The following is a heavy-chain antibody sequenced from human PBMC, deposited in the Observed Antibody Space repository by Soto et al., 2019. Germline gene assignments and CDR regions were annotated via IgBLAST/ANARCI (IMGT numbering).Heavy chain of an antibody. D-gene: IGHD6-6*01. Sequence: SETLSLTCTVSGGSISRGEYYCSWLRQPPGKGLEWIGYIYYSGSTYYNPSRKSRVTISVDTSKNQFSLKLSSVTAADTAVYYCAREATIAARLDSWGQGTLVTVSS. CDR1: GGSISRGEYY. CDR3: AREATIAARLDS. V-gene: IGHV4-30-4*01. J-gene: IGHJ4*02. CDR2: IYYSGST.